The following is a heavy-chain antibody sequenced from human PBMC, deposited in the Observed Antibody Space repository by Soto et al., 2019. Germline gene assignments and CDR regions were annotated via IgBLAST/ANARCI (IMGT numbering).Heavy chain of an antibody. CDR1: GFTFSVYS. CDR2: ITSDTKTI. V-gene: IGHV3-48*02. CDR3: ARSVEGHFDY. Sequence: EVQLVESGGDLVPRGGSLRLSCVASGFTFSVYSMNWVRQAPGKGLEWFSYITSDTKTIKYADSVKGRFTISTDNAKNSVYLQMNSLRDEDTAVYYCARSVEGHFDYWGQGTVVTVSS. J-gene: IGHJ4*02. D-gene: IGHD6-19*01.